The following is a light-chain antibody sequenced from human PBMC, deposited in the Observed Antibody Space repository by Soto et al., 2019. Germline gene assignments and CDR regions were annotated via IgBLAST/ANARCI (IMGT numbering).Light chain of an antibody. CDR3: TSYTIATTWV. J-gene: IGLJ3*02. CDR2: DVS. V-gene: IGLV2-14*03. CDR1: SSDIGNYNY. Sequence: QSVLTQPASVSGSPGQSITIPCTGSSSDIGNYNYVSWYQQQHPGKAPKLMIYDVSTRPSGVSIPFSGSKSGNTASLTISGLQAEDEAFYYCTSYTIATTWVFGGGTKVTVL.